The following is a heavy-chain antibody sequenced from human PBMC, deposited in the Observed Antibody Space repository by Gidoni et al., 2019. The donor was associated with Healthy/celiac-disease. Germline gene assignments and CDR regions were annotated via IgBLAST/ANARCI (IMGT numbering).Heavy chain of an antibody. CDR2: ISGSGGST. V-gene: IGHV3-23*04. Sequence: EVQLVESGGGLVQPGGSLRLSCQASGFPFSSYAMSWVRQAPGKGLEWVSAISGSGGSTYYADSVKGRFTISRDNSKNTLYLQMNSLRAEDTAVYYCANGQQLVDYPMAFDPWGQGTLVTVSS. CDR1: GFPFSSYA. D-gene: IGHD6-13*01. J-gene: IGHJ5*02. CDR3: ANGQQLVDYPMAFDP.